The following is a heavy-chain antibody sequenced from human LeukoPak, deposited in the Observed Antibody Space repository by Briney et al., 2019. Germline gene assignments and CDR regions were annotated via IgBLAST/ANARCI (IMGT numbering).Heavy chain of an antibody. J-gene: IGHJ4*02. CDR3: ARQGGEYYSDSRGYCYYFDY. D-gene: IGHD3-22*01. CDR2: IYYSGST. V-gene: IGHV4-59*08. Sequence: SETLSLTCTVSGGSISSYYWSWIRQPPGKGLEWIGYIYYSGSTKYNPSLRSRVTMSVDTSKNQFSLRLSSVSAADTAVYYCARQGGEYYSDSRGYCYYFDYWGQGTLVTVSS. CDR1: GGSISSYY.